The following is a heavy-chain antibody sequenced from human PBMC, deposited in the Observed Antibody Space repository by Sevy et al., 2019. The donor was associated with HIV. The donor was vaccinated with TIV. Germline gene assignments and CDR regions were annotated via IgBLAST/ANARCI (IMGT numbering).Heavy chain of an antibody. CDR1: GGTFSSYA. V-gene: IGHV1-69*13. D-gene: IGHD4-4*01. J-gene: IGHJ6*02. CDR3: ARDLKITVTEDYYYYYGMDV. CDR2: IIPIFGTA. Sequence: ASVKVSCKASGGTFSSYAISWVRQAPGQGLEWMGGIIPIFGTANYPQKFQGRVTITADESTSTAYMELSSLRSEDTAVYYCARDLKITVTEDYYYYYGMDVWGQGTTVTVSS.